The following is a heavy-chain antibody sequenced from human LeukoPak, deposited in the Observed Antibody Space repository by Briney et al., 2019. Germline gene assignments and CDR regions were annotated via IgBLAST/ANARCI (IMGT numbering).Heavy chain of an antibody. CDR1: GYTFTGYY. D-gene: IGHD3-22*01. J-gene: IGHJ4*02. CDR2: INPNSGAT. V-gene: IGHV1-2*02. CDR3: ARDWTTRRVVTQLDY. Sequence: ASVKVSCKASGYTFTGYYMHWVRQAPGQGLEWMGWINPNSGATNYAQKFQGRVTMTRDTSISTAYMELSRLRSDDTAVYYCARDWTTRRVVTQLDYWGQGTLVTVSS.